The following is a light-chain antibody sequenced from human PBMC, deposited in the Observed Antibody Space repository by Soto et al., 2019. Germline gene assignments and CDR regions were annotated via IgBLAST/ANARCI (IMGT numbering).Light chain of an antibody. V-gene: IGKV3-20*01. CDR2: GAS. Sequence: EIVLTQSPGTLSLSPGERATLSCRAIQSVSSGYLAWYQQKPGQAPRLLIYGASSRATGIPGRFSGSGSGTDFTLTISRLEPEDFAVYYCQQYGSSPPITFGQGTRLEIK. CDR3: QQYGSSPPIT. CDR1: QSVSSGY. J-gene: IGKJ5*01.